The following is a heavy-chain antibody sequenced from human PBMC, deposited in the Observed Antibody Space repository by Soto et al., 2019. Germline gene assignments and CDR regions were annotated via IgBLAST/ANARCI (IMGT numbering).Heavy chain of an antibody. Sequence: EASVKVSCKASGGTFSSYAISWVRQAPGQGLEWMGGIIPIFGTANYAQKFQGRVTITADKSTSTAYMELSSLRSEDTAVYYCARGYYYDSSGYYPIDYYYGMDVWG. CDR1: GGTFSSYA. V-gene: IGHV1-69*06. J-gene: IGHJ6*02. D-gene: IGHD3-22*01. CDR2: IIPIFGTA. CDR3: ARGYYYDSSGYYPIDYYYGMDV.